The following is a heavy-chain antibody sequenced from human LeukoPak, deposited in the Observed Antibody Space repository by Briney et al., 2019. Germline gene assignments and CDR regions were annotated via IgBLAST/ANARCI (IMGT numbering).Heavy chain of an antibody. CDR2: ISSAGGYI. J-gene: IGHJ4*02. CDR1: GFTFSSYT. V-gene: IGHV3-21*01. CDR3: AREIVSSNSFDN. D-gene: IGHD2-2*01. Sequence: GGSLRLSCAASGFTFSSYTLNWVRQAPGKGLEWVSSISSAGGYIYYADSVKGRFTISRDNAKNSLYLQMNSLRAVDTAVYYCAREIVSSNSFDNWGQGTLVTVSS.